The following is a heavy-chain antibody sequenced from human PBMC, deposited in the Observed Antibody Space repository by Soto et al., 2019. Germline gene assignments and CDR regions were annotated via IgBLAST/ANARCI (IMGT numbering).Heavy chain of an antibody. D-gene: IGHD2-8*02. Sequence: EVQVVESGGGLVQPGGSLRLSCAASGFTFSNYWMTWVRQAPGKGLEWVANIKQDASENFYVDSVKGRFTISRDNAKNSLYLQMNSLRVEDTDVYYCARDSGPRGYDAFDIWGQGTMVTVSS. CDR1: GFTFSNYW. V-gene: IGHV3-7*04. CDR2: IKQDASEN. J-gene: IGHJ3*02. CDR3: ARDSGPRGYDAFDI.